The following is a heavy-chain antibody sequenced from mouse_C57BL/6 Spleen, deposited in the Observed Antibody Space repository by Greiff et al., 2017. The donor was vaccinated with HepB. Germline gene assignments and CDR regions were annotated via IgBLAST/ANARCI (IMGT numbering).Heavy chain of an antibody. D-gene: IGHD1-1*02. Sequence: VQLVESGAELVRPGASVTLSCKASGYTFTDYEMHWVKQTPVHGLEWIGAIDPETGGTAYNQKFKGKAILTADKSSSTAYMELRSLTSEDSAVYYCTRDYGYFDYWGQGTTLTVSS. CDR2: IDPETGGT. CDR3: TRDYGYFDY. J-gene: IGHJ2*01. V-gene: IGHV1-15*01. CDR1: GYTFTDYE.